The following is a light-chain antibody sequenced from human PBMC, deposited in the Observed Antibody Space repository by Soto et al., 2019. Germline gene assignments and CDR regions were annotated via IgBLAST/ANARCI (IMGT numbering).Light chain of an antibody. J-gene: IGLJ1*01. CDR2: GNS. CDR1: SSNIGAGHD. Sequence: QSVLTQPPSVSGAPGQRVTISCTESSSNIGAGHDVHWYQQLPGTDPKLLIYGNSNRPSGVPDRFSGSKSGTSASLAITGLQAEDEADYYCQSYASSLSYVFGTGTKLTVL. CDR3: QSYASSLSYV. V-gene: IGLV1-40*01.